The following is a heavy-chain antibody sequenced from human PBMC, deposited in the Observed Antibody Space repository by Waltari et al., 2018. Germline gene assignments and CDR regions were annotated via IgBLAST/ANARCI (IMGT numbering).Heavy chain of an antibody. J-gene: IGHJ5*02. CDR2: IKQDGSEK. CDR1: GFTFSSYW. D-gene: IGHD1-7*01. Sequence: EVQLVESGGGLVQPGGSLRLSCAASGFTFSSYWMSWFRQVPGKGLGWVANIKQDGSEKYYVDSVKGRFTISRDNAKNSLYLQMNSLRAEDTAVYYCARDNWNYVGWFDPWGQGTLVTVSS. V-gene: IGHV3-7*01. CDR3: ARDNWNYVGWFDP.